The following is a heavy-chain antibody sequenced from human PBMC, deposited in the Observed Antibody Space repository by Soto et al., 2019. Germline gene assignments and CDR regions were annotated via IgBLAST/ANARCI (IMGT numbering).Heavy chain of an antibody. CDR3: ARGVRGSYGLDI. CDR2: IYTDGSRT. D-gene: IGHD4-17*01. CDR1: GFTFSDNW. Sequence: EVQLVESGGGLVQPGGSLRLSCAVSGFTFSDNWMHWVRQAPGKGLVWVSRIYTDGSRTNYADSVKGRFTISRDNAENTLYLQMNSLRAEETAVYYCARGVRGSYGLDIWGQGTMVTVSS. J-gene: IGHJ3*02. V-gene: IGHV3-74*01.